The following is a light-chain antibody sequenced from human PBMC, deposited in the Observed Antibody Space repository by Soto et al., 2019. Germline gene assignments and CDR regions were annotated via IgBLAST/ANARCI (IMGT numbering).Light chain of an antibody. V-gene: IGLV2-14*01. CDR1: SSDVGGYNY. CDR3: SSYTSSSTLV. CDR2: DVS. Sequence: QSALTQPASVSGSXXXSITXXCTGTSSDVGGYNYVSWYQQHPGKAPKLMIYDVSNRPSGVSNRFSGSKSGNTASLTISGLQAEDEADYYCSSYTSSSTLVFGGGTQLTVL. J-gene: IGLJ2*01.